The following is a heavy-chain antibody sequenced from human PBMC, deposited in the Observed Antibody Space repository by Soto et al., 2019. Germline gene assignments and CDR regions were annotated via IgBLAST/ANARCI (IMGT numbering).Heavy chain of an antibody. Sequence: QVQLVESGGGVVQPGGSLRLSCAASGFIFSNYAMQWVRQAPGKGLEWMAAISYDGNTQYYADSVRGRFTISRDNSENTVYVQMLSLRAEDTAVYYCARDLKGDTKLDYWGQRTLVTVSS. CDR1: GFIFSNYA. J-gene: IGHJ4*02. V-gene: IGHV3-30-3*01. CDR3: ARDLKGDTKLDY. D-gene: IGHD1-26*01. CDR2: ISYDGNTQ.